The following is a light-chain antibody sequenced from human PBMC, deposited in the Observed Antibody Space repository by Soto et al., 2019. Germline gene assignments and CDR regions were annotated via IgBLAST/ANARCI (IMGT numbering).Light chain of an antibody. CDR3: QQYGTTPIT. CDR1: QSVTSSY. CDR2: GGS. V-gene: IGKV3-20*01. J-gene: IGKJ5*01. Sequence: EIVLTQSPGTLSLSPGERATLSCRASQSVTSSYLAWYQQKPGQAPRLLIYGGSNRATGIPDRFSGSGSGTDLTLTISRLEAEDSAVYYCQQYGTTPITFGQGTRLEIK.